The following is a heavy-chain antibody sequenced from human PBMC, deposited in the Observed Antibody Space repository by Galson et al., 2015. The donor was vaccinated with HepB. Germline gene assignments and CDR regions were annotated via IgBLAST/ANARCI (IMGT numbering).Heavy chain of an antibody. D-gene: IGHD3-22*01. Sequence: SVKVSCKASGYTFTSYAMHWVRQAPGQRLEWMGWINAGNGNTKYSQKFQGRVTITRDTSASTAYMELSSLRSEDTAVYYCARPPDDSSGYWVSLDYWGQGTLVTVSS. V-gene: IGHV1-3*01. CDR2: INAGNGNT. CDR1: GYTFTSYA. CDR3: ARPPDDSSGYWVSLDY. J-gene: IGHJ4*02.